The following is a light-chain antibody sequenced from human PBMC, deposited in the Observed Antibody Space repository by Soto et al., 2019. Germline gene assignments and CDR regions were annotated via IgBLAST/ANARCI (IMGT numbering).Light chain of an antibody. J-gene: IGLJ1*01. CDR1: SSDVCVYNY. V-gene: IGLV2-11*01. CDR3: CSYAGSYTFV. CDR2: DVS. Sequence: LTQPRSVSGSPGQSVTISCTGTSSDVCVYNYVSWYQQYPGKAPKIMIYDVSKRPSGVPDRFSGSTSDNTASLTISGLQAEDEADYYCCSYAGSYTFVFGIGTKVTVL.